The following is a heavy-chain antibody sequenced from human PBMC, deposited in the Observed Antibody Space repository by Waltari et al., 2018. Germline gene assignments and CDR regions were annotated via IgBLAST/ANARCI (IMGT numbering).Heavy chain of an antibody. Sequence: EVQLVESGGGLVKPGGSLRLSCAASGFTFSSYSMNWVRQAPGKGLEWFSSSSNCSSYIDDPDSVKGRFTISRDNAKNSLYLQMNSLRAEDTAVYYCASVGAFVDTAMENLGWGQGTLVTVSS. CDR1: GFTFSSYS. D-gene: IGHD5-18*01. CDR3: ASVGAFVDTAMENLG. J-gene: IGHJ4*02. V-gene: IGHV3-21*01. CDR2: SSNCSSYI.